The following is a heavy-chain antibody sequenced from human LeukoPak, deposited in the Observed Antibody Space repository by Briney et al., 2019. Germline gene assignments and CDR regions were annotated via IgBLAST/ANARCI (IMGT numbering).Heavy chain of an antibody. Sequence: GGSLRLSCAASGFTFSSYAMSWVRQAPGKGLEWVSAISGSGGSTYYADSVKGRFTISRDNSKNTLYLQMNSLRAEDTAVYYCARELRYCSGGTCYSDYWGQGTLVTVSS. CDR2: ISGSGGST. CDR3: ARELRYCSGGTCYSDY. V-gene: IGHV3-23*01. CDR1: GFTFSSYA. D-gene: IGHD2-15*01. J-gene: IGHJ4*02.